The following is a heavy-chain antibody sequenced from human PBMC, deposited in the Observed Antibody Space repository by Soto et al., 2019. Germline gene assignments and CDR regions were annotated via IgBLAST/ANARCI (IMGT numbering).Heavy chain of an antibody. V-gene: IGHV4-61*08. CDR3: ARSIAVAGTYY. CDR2: IYYSGST. Sequence: SETLSLTCTVSGGSISSGGYYWSWIRQHPGKGLEWIGYIYYSGSTNYNPSLKSRVTISVDTSKNQFSLKLSSVTAADTAVYYCARSIAVAGTYYWGQGTLVTVSS. CDR1: GGSISSGGYY. J-gene: IGHJ4*02. D-gene: IGHD6-19*01.